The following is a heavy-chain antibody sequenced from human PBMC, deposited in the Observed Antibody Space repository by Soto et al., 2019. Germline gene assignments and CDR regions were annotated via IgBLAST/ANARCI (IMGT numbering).Heavy chain of an antibody. D-gene: IGHD6-13*01. CDR2: ISGSGGST. CDR3: AKVDSSSWSPYYYYGMDV. J-gene: IGHJ6*02. Sequence: GGSLRLSCAASGFTFSSYAMSWVRQAPGKGLEWVSAISGSGGSTYYADSVKGRFTISRDNSKNTLYLQMNSLRAEDTAVYYCAKVDSSSWSPYYYYGMDVWGQGTTVTVSS. V-gene: IGHV3-23*01. CDR1: GFTFSSYA.